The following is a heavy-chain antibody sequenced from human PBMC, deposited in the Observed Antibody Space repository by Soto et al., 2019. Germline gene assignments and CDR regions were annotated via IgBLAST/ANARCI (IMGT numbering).Heavy chain of an antibody. J-gene: IGHJ6*02. CDR2: ISYDGSNK. Sequence: PGGSLRLSCAASGFTFSSYGMHWVRQAPGKGLEWVAVISYDGSNKYYADSVKGRFTISRDNSKNTLYLQMNSLRAEDMAVFYCAKDTIVAAAGTPWLDYYYGMDVWGQGTTVTVSS. CDR3: AKDTIVAAAGTPWLDYYYGMDV. V-gene: IGHV3-30*18. D-gene: IGHD6-13*01. CDR1: GFTFSSYG.